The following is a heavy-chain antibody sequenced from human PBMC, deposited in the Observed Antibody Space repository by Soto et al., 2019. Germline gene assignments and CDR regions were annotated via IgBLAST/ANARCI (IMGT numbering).Heavy chain of an antibody. Sequence: SETLSLTCTVSGGSISSSGYYWSWIRQHPGKGLEWIGYIYYSGSTYYNPSLKSRVTISVDTSKNQFSLELSSVTAADTAVYYCARVGKLGTVTKDDYYYYYGMEVWGQGTTVNVSS. CDR2: IYYSGST. CDR1: GGSISSSGYY. CDR3: ARVGKLGTVTKDDYYYYYGMEV. J-gene: IGHJ6*02. V-gene: IGHV4-31*03. D-gene: IGHD4-17*01.